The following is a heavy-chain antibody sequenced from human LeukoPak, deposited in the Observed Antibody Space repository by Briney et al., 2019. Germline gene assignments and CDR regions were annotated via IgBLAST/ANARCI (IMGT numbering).Heavy chain of an antibody. CDR2: IYHSGST. V-gene: IGHV4-4*02. Sequence: SGTLTLTCAVSGGSFSSSNWWSWVRQPPGKGLEWIGEIYHSGSTNYNPSLKSRVTISVDKSKNQFSLKLSSVTAADTAVYYCARAPIVVELNAFDIWGQGTMVTVSS. J-gene: IGHJ3*02. CDR3: ARAPIVVELNAFDI. CDR1: GGSFSSSNW. D-gene: IGHD2-21*01.